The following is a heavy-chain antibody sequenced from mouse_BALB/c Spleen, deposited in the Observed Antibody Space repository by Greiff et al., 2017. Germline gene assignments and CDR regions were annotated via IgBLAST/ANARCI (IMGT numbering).Heavy chain of an antibody. CDR3: TRDSTTAGYFDV. D-gene: IGHD1-2*01. J-gene: IGHJ1*01. V-gene: IGHV5-6-4*01. CDR2: ISSGGSYT. Sequence: EVKLMESGGGLVKPGGSLKLSCAASGFTFSSYTMSWVRQTPEKRLEWVATISSGGSYTYYPDSVKGRFTISRDNAKNTLYLQMSSLKSEDTAMYYCTRDSTTAGYFDVWGEGTTVTVSS. CDR1: GFTFSSYT.